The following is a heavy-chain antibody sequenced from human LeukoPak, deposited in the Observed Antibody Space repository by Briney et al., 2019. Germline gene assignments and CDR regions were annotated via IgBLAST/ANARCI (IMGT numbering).Heavy chain of an antibody. CDR2: IYPGDSDT. CDR3: ARPRSSGATLKLYYFDC. Sequence: GESLQISCKASGYNFTDYWIGWVRRMPEKGLEWMGIIYPGDSDTRYSPSFQGQVTISADKSISTAYLQWSSLKASDTAMYYCARPRSSGATLKLYYFDCWGQGTLVTVSS. J-gene: IGHJ4*02. CDR1: GYNFTDYW. D-gene: IGHD6-19*01. V-gene: IGHV5-51*01.